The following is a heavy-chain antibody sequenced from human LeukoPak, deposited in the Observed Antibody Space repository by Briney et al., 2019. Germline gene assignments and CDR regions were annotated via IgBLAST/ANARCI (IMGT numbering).Heavy chain of an antibody. CDR2: FYYSRDT. V-gene: IGHV4-59*01. D-gene: IGHD6-19*01. Sequence: SETLSLTCTVSGGSMRGFYWSWIRQPPGKGLEWIGYFYYSRDTNYNPALKSRVTISVDTSKNQFSLKLSSVTAADTAVYYCARAAGLYHFDYWGQGTLVTVSS. CDR1: GGSMRGFY. CDR3: ARAAGLYHFDY. J-gene: IGHJ4*02.